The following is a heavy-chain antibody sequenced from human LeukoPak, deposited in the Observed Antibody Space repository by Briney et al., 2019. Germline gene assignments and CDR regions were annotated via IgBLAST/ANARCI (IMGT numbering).Heavy chain of an antibody. J-gene: IGHJ4*02. D-gene: IGHD2-8*01. CDR1: GGSISSYY. Sequence: SETLSLTCTVSGGSISSYYWSWIRQPPGKGLEWIGYIYYSGSTNYNPSLKSRVTISVDTSKNQFSLKLSSVTAADTAVYYCARVTGYMLGDYFDYWGQGTLVTVSS. V-gene: IGHV4-59*01. CDR2: IYYSGST. CDR3: ARVTGYMLGDYFDY.